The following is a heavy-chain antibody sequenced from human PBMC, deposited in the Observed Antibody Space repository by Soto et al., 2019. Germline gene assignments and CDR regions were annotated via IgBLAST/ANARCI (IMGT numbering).Heavy chain of an antibody. CDR2: ISSSSSYI. V-gene: IGHV3-21*01. J-gene: IGHJ3*02. CDR1: GFTFSSYS. CDR3: AREARKWELLPGYAFDI. D-gene: IGHD1-26*01. Sequence: LRLSCAASGFTFSSYSMNWVRQAPGKGLEWVSSISSSSSYIYYADSVKGRFTISRDNAKNSLYLQMNSLRAEDTAVYYCAREARKWELLPGYAFDIWGQGTMVTVSS.